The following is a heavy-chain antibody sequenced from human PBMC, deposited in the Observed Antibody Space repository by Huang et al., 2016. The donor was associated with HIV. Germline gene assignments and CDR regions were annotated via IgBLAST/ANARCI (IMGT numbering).Heavy chain of an antibody. CDR2: ISASSCDT. V-gene: IGHV1-18*01. CDR1: GYTFTSYG. J-gene: IGHJ3*02. CDR3: ARDPKYHRIGYYRQRRGIDI. Sequence: QIQLMQSGPELKQPGASVKVSCKASGYTFTSYGITWVRQAPGQGPEWRGWISASSCDTEDAQKLQGRVTVTTDTSTNIAYMELRSLRSDDTAKYYCARDPKYHRIGYYRQRRGIDIWGQGTMVIVSS. D-gene: IGHD3-22*01.